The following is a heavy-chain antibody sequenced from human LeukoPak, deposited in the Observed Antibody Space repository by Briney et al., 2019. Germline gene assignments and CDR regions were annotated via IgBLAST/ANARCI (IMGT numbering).Heavy chain of an antibody. CDR2: IYPSGNT. J-gene: IGHJ4*02. CDR1: GGSFSSYF. CDR3: ARLWSTDCSGGSCPHQPNS. Sequence: SETLSLTCSISGGSFSSYFWSWVRQPAGKGLEWIGRIYPSGNTNYNPSLKSRVTISVDTSKNQFSLNLRSVTAADTAMYYCARLWSTDCSGGSCPHQPNSWGQGTLVTVSS. V-gene: IGHV4-4*07. D-gene: IGHD2-15*01.